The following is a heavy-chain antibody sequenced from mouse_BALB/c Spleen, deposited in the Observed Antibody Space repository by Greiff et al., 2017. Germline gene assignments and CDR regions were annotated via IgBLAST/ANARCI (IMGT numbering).Heavy chain of an antibody. D-gene: IGHD3-2*01. J-gene: IGHJ3*01. CDR1: GFTFSSYT. CDR3: ARGQLGLRTFAY. CDR2: ISNGGGST. V-gene: IGHV5-12-2*01. Sequence: DVKLVESGGGLVQPGGSLKLSCAASGFTFSSYTMSWVRQTPEKRLEWVAYISNGGGSTYYPDTVKGRFTISRDNAKNTLYLQMSSLKSEDTAMYYCARGQLGLRTFAYWGQGTLVTVSA.